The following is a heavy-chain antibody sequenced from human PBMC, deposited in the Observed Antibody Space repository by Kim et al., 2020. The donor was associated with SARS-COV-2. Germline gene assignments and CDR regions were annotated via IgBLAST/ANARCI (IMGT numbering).Heavy chain of an antibody. V-gene: IGHV3-33*06. CDR3: AKGYYDSSGYYADY. D-gene: IGHD3-22*01. J-gene: IGHJ4*02. Sequence: AESVKGRFTISRDNSKNTLYLQMNSLRAEDTAVYYCAKGYYDSSGYYADYWGQGTLVTVSS.